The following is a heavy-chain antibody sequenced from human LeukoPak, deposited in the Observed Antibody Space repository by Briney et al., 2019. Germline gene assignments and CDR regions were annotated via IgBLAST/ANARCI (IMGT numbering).Heavy chain of an antibody. CDR2: IYYSGST. J-gene: IGHJ4*02. Sequence: PSETLSLTCTVSGGSISSYYWSWIRQPPGKGLEWIGYIYYSGSTNYNPSLKSRVTISVDTSKNQFSLKLSSVTAADTAVYYCARGLRGSYRYYFDYWGQGTLVTVSS. CDR1: GGSISSYY. CDR3: ARGLRGSYRYYFDY. D-gene: IGHD1-26*01. V-gene: IGHV4-59*01.